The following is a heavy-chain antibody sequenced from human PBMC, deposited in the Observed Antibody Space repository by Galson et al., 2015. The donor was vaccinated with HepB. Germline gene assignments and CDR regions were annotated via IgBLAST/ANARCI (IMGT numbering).Heavy chain of an antibody. J-gene: IGHJ4*02. D-gene: IGHD3-22*01. CDR1: GYVFSDYA. V-gene: IGHV7-4-1*02. CDR2: INTNTGNP. Sequence: SVKVSCKASGYVFSDYAINWVRQAPGQGLEWMGWINTNTGNPTYAQGSTGRFVFSLDTSVSTAYLQFSSLKAEDTAVYYCARDYYDGSSDYWGQGTLVTVSS. CDR3: ARDYYDGSSDY.